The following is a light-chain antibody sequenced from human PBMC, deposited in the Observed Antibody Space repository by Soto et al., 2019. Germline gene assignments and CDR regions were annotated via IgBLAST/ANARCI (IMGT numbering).Light chain of an antibody. CDR2: AAS. Sequence: IPITQSPSSLSASVGDRVTITCRASQSISSYLNWYQQKPGKAPKLLIYAASSLQSGVPSRFSGSGSGTDFTLTISSLQPEDFATYYCQQSYSTPTFGQGTKVDI. V-gene: IGKV1-39*01. CDR3: QQSYSTPT. J-gene: IGKJ1*01. CDR1: QSISSY.